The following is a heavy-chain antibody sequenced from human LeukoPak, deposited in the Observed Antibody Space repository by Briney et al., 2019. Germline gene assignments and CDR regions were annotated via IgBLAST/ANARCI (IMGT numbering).Heavy chain of an antibody. CDR1: GFTFSDAW. D-gene: IGHD5-18*01. CDR2: IYYSGST. Sequence: SGGSLRLSCAASGFTFSDAWMSWIRQPPGKGLEWIGYIYYSGSTNYNPSLKSRVTISVDTSKNQFSLKLSSVTAADTAVYYCARRGYSYGQSGYYYGMDVWGQGTTVTVSS. J-gene: IGHJ6*02. V-gene: IGHV4-59*01. CDR3: ARRGYSYGQSGYYYGMDV.